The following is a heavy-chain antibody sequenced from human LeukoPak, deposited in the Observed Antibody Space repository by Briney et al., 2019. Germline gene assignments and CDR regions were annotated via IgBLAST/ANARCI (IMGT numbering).Heavy chain of an antibody. V-gene: IGHV3-49*04. D-gene: IGHD3-22*01. J-gene: IGHJ4*02. Sequence: GGSLRLSCTASGFTFGDYAMSWVRQAPGKGLEWVGFIRSKAYGGTTEYAASVKGRFTISRDDSKSIAYLQMNSLKTEDTAVYYCTRDGTYYYDSSGYYPDYWGQGTLVTVSS. CDR3: TRDGTYYYDSSGYYPDY. CDR2: IRSKAYGGTT. CDR1: GFTFGDYA.